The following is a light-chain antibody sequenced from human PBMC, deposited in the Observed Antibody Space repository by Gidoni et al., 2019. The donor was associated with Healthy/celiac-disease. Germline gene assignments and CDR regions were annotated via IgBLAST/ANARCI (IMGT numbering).Light chain of an antibody. V-gene: IGLV2-8*01. CDR3: SSYAGSNNLV. J-gene: IGLJ2*01. CDR1: SSDVGGYNY. Sequence: QTAPTQPLSASGSPGQSVTISCTGTSSDVGGYNYVSWYQQHPGKAPKLMIYEVSKRPSGVPDRFSGSKSGNTASLTVSGLQAEDEADYYCSSYAGSNNLVFGGGTKLTVL. CDR2: EVS.